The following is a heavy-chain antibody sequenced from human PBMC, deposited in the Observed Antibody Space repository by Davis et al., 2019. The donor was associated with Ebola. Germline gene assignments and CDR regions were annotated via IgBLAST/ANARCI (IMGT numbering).Heavy chain of an antibody. V-gene: IGHV3-21*01. CDR3: ARRQMGILTGYYIFDY. CDR2: ISSSSSYI. CDR1: GFTFSSYS. J-gene: IGHJ4*02. D-gene: IGHD3-9*01. Sequence: GGSLRLSCAASGFTFSSYSMNWVRQAPGKGLEWVSSISSSSSYIYYADSVKGRFTISRDNAKNSLYLQMSSLRAEDTAVYYCARRQMGILTGYYIFDYWGQGTLVTVSS.